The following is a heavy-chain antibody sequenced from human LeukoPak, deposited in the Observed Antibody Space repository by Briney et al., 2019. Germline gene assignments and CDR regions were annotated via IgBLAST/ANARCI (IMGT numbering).Heavy chain of an antibody. V-gene: IGHV3-23*01. Sequence: PGGSLRLSCAASGVTLSSYAMSWARQAPGKGLEWVSGISSSGSGGNTYCADSVKGRFTISRDNSKNTLYLQMNSLRVEDTDVYYCAKDSRDGYNYFDYWGQGTLVTVSS. CDR3: AKDSRDGYNYFDY. J-gene: IGHJ4*02. D-gene: IGHD5-24*01. CDR2: ISSSGSGGNT. CDR1: GVTLSSYA.